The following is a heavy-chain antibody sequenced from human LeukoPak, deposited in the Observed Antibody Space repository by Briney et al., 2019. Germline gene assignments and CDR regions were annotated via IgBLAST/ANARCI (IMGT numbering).Heavy chain of an antibody. D-gene: IGHD1-26*01. V-gene: IGHV4-38-2*02. J-gene: IGHJ6*03. CDR1: GYSISSGYY. Sequence: SETLSLTCTVSGYSISSGYYWGWIRQPPGKGLEWIGSIYHSGRTFYNPSLKSRVTISVDTSKNQFSLKLTSVTAADTAVYYCARDPYSGNYGNDYYYYMDVWGKGTTVTISS. CDR3: ARDPYSGNYGNDYYYYMDV. CDR2: IYHSGRT.